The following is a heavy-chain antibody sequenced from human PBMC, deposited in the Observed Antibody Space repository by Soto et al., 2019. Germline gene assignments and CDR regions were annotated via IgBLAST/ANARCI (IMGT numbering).Heavy chain of an antibody. CDR2: ISGSGGST. V-gene: IGHV3-23*01. D-gene: IGHD4-17*01. Sequence: EVQLLESGGGWVQPGGSLRLSCAASEFDFSSFAMSWVRQAPTKGMEWVSSISGSGGSTYYADSVTGRFTISRDNSKNTLYLQMNSLRAEDTAVYYFAKKVGFYGDYWSSDFDYWGQGTLVTVSS. J-gene: IGHJ4*02. CDR3: AKKVGFYGDYWSSDFDY. CDR1: EFDFSSFA.